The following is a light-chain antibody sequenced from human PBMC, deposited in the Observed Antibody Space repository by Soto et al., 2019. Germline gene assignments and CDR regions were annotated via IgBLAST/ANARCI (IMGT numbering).Light chain of an antibody. V-gene: IGLV2-8*01. CDR1: GSDVGFYNY. CDR2: EVS. CDR3: SSCAGSNNLV. Sequence: VLTPPPSASGSPGQSVTISCTGSGSDVGFYNYVSWYQQHPGKVPKLMIYEVSKRPSGVPDRFSGSKSGNTASLTVSGLQAEDEADYYCSSCAGSNNLVFGTGTKVTVL. J-gene: IGLJ1*01.